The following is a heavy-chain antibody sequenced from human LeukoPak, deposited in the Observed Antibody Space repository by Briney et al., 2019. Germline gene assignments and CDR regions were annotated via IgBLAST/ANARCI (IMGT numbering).Heavy chain of an antibody. V-gene: IGHV3-48*02. D-gene: IGHD6-19*01. CDR3: ARGPGLAMGKGYFDY. CDR2: ISTSSGTI. J-gene: IGHJ4*02. CDR1: GFTFSSYN. Sequence: HSGGSLRLSCAASGFTFSSYNMNWVRQAPGKGLEWVSYISTSSGTINYADSVKGRFTISRDNAKNSLYLQMNSLRDEDTAVYYCARGPGLAMGKGYFDYCGQGTLVTVSS.